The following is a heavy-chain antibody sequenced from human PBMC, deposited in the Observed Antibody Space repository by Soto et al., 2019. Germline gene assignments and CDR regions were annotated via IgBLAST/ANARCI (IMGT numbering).Heavy chain of an antibody. CDR1: GFTFNTYA. D-gene: IGHD6-19*01. Sequence: GGSLRLSCSASGFTFNTYAMHWVRQAPGKGLEYVSAITASGGKTYYADSVKGRFTTSRDNSKNTLYLQMNSLRTEDTGVYFWAKGKERWLITAFDIWGQGTMVTVPS. CDR2: ITASGGKT. V-gene: IGHV3-64D*08. CDR3: AKGKERWLITAFDI. J-gene: IGHJ3*02.